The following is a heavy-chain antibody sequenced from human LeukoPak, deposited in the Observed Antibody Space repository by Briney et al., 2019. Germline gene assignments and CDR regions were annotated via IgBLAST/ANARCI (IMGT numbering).Heavy chain of an antibody. V-gene: IGHV3-21*01. Sequence: GGSLRLSCAASGFTFSSYGMSWVRQAPGKGLEWVSSISSSSSYIYYADSVKGRFTISRDNAKNSLYLQMNSLRAEDTAVYYCATRGYIAGYYFDYWGQGTLVTVSS. CDR1: GFTFSSYG. CDR3: ATRGYIAGYYFDY. D-gene: IGHD3-22*01. J-gene: IGHJ4*02. CDR2: ISSSSSYI.